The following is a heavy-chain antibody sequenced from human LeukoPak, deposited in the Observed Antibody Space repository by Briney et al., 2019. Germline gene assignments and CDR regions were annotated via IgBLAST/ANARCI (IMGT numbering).Heavy chain of an antibody. D-gene: IGHD3-3*01. CDR1: GFTFSSYA. J-gene: IGHJ4*02. CDR3: AKAFLEWSRASLYFDY. V-gene: IGHV3-30-3*01. CDR2: ISYDGSNK. Sequence: PGGSLRLSCAASGFTFSSYAMHWVRQAPGKGLEWVAVISYDGSNKYYADSVKGRFTISRDNSKNTLYLQMNSLRAEDTAVYYCAKAFLEWSRASLYFDYWGQGTLVTVSS.